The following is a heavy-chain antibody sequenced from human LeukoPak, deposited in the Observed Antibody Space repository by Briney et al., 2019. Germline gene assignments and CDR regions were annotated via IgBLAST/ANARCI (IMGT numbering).Heavy chain of an antibody. Sequence: SETLSLTCTVSGGSICSYYWSWIRQPAGKGLEWIGRIYTSGSTNYNPSLKSRVTMSVDTSKNQFSLKLSSVTAADTAVYYCASGSRVGSTSYYYYYMDVWGKGTTVTVSS. CDR3: ASGSRVGSTSYYYYYMDV. D-gene: IGHD2-2*01. V-gene: IGHV4-4*07. CDR2: IYTSGST. CDR1: GGSICSYY. J-gene: IGHJ6*03.